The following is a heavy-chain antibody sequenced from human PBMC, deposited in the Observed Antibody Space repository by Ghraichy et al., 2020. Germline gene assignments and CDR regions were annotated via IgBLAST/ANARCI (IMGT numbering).Heavy chain of an antibody. CDR3: AKPSSVTGTLDAFDI. Sequence: EGSLRLSCAASGFAFSNYAMSWVRQAPGKGLEWVSTIIGSGGHTYYADSVKGRFTISRDNSKDTVYLQMNSLRGEDTAVYSCAKPSSVTGTLDAFDIWGQGTMVSVSS. D-gene: IGHD1-7*01. CDR2: IIGSGGHT. V-gene: IGHV3-23*01. J-gene: IGHJ3*02. CDR1: GFAFSNYA.